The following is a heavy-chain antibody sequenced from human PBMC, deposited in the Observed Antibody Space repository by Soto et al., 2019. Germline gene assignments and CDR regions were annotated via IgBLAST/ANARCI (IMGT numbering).Heavy chain of an antibody. CDR3: AHRPRGDSYHFDY. CDR1: GFSLTTRGVG. D-gene: IGHD5-18*01. CDR2: IYWDDDE. J-gene: IGHJ4*02. Sequence: QITLKESGPTLVKPTQTLTLTCTFSGFSLTTRGVGVGWIRQPPGKALEWLALIYWDDDEGYSPSLKSRLTFTKDTSKNQVVFTITNMDPVATATYYCAHRPRGDSYHFDYWGQETLAKVSS. V-gene: IGHV2-5*02.